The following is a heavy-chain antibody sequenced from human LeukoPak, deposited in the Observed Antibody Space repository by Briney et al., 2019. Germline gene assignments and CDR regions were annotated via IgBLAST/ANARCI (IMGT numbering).Heavy chain of an antibody. J-gene: IGHJ3*02. Sequence: PGGSLRLSCAASGFAVSSKHMNWVRQAPGKGLEWVSIIYNDGSTHYADSMKGRFTISRDNSKNTLYLQVNSLRAEDTAMYYCARNILFAFDIWGQGTMVTVSS. CDR2: IYNDGST. CDR3: ARNILFAFDI. CDR1: GFAVSSKH. V-gene: IGHV3-53*01.